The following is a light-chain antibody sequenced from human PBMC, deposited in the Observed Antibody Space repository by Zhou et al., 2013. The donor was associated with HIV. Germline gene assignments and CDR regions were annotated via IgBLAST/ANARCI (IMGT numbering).Light chain of an antibody. CDR2: DAS. CDR1: QSIRSY. V-gene: IGKV3-11*01. Sequence: EIVLTQSPATLSLSPGERATLSCRASQSIRSYLAWYQQKPGQAPRLLIYDASNRATGIPARFSGSGSGTDFTLTISSLEPEDFAVHYCQQRSNWPPGLTFGGGTKVEIK. J-gene: IGKJ4*01. CDR3: QQRSNWPPGLT.